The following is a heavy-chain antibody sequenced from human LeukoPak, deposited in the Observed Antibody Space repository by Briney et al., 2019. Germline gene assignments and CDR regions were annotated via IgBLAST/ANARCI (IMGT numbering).Heavy chain of an antibody. J-gene: IGHJ4*02. CDR3: ARHLYRAAFDY. Sequence: SETLSLTCTVSGGSISSYYWSWIRQPPGKGLEWIGYISYSGSTNYNPSLKSRVTISVDTSKNQFSLKLSSVTAADTAVYYCARHLYRAAFDYWGQGTLVTVSS. CDR1: GGSISSYY. CDR2: ISYSGST. V-gene: IGHV4-59*01.